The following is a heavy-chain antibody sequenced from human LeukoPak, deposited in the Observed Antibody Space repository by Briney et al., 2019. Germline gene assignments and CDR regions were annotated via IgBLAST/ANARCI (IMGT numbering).Heavy chain of an antibody. D-gene: IGHD3-22*01. CDR1: VYTFTIYG. J-gene: IGHJ4*02. CDR3: ARDRYYYDSSGYYYPY. CDR2: ISAYNGNT. V-gene: IGHV1-18*01. Sequence: ASVTVSFTSSVYTFTIYGISWVRQAPGQGLEWMGWISAYNGNTNYAQKLQGRVTMTTDTSTSTAYMELRSLRSDDTAVYYCARDRYYYDSSGYYYPYWGQGTLVTVPS.